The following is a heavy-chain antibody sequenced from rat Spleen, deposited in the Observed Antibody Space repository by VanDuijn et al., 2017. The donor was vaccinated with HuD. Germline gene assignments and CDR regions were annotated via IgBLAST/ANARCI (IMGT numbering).Heavy chain of an antibody. CDR3: SGSRVPWYLDF. J-gene: IGHJ1*01. Sequence: EVQLVESGGGLVQPGRSLKLSCAVSGFTFSDYNMAWVRQAPKKGLEWVATISYDGSSTYYRDSVKGRFTISRDNAKSTLYLQMNSLKSEDAASYYCSGSRVPWYLDFWGPGTMVTVSS. V-gene: IGHV5S10*01. D-gene: IGHD1-11*01. CDR2: ISYDGSST. CDR1: GFTFSDYN.